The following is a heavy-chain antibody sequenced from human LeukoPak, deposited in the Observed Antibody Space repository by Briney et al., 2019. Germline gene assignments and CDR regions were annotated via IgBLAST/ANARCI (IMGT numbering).Heavy chain of an antibody. CDR2: IKSKTDGGTT. Sequence: GGSLRLSCAASGFTFSNAWMSWVRQAPGKGLEWVGRIKSKTDGGTTDYAAPVKGRFTISGDDSKNTLYLQMNSLKTEDTAVYYCTSRWGYSSSWSPFDYWGQGTLVTVSS. V-gene: IGHV3-15*01. CDR1: GFTFSNAW. J-gene: IGHJ4*02. D-gene: IGHD6-13*01. CDR3: TSRWGYSSSWSPFDY.